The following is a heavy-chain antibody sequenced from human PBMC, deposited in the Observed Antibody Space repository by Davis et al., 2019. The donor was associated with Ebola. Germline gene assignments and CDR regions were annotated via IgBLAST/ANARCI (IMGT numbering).Heavy chain of an antibody. V-gene: IGHV1-69*06. CDR2: IIPIFGTA. Sequence: AASVKVSCKASGGTFSSYAISWVRQAPGQGLEWMGGIIPIFGTAKYAQKFQGRVTITADKSTSTAYMELSSLRSEDTAVYYCARDGYDILTGYYSRGMDVWGQGTTVTVSS. CDR1: GGTFSSYA. D-gene: IGHD3-9*01. J-gene: IGHJ6*02. CDR3: ARDGYDILTGYYSRGMDV.